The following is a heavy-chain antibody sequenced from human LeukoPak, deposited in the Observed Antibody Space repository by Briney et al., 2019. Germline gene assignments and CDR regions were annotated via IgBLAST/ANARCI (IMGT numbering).Heavy chain of an antibody. D-gene: IGHD6-19*01. CDR1: GYTFTSYG. Sequence: ASVKVSRKASGYTFTSYGISWVRQAPGQGLEWMGWISAYNGNTNYAQKLQGRVTMTTDTSTSTAYMELRSLRSDDTAVYYCARLEAVGGPDDYWGQGTLVTVSS. V-gene: IGHV1-18*01. CDR2: ISAYNGNT. J-gene: IGHJ4*02. CDR3: ARLEAVGGPDDY.